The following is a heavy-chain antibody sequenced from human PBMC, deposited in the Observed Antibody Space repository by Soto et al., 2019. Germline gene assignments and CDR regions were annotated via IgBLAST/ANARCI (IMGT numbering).Heavy chain of an antibody. CDR2: ISVNGGNK. V-gene: IGHV3-30*18. CDR1: GFMFLSYG. Sequence: VQLVESGGGVVQPGRSLRLSCEASGFMFLSYGFHWVRQAPGKGLEWVAVISVNGGNKDYVDSVKGRFTISRDDSKNTLYLELDNLGAEDTGVYFWAKDRGGGGYSSIDSWGQGTLVSVSS. CDR3: AKDRGGGGYSSIDS. J-gene: IGHJ5*01. D-gene: IGHD4-4*01.